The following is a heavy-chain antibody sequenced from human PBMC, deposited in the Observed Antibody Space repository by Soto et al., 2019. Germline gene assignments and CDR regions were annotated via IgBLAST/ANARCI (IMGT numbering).Heavy chain of an antibody. J-gene: IGHJ3*02. D-gene: IGHD5-12*01. Sequence: PSETLSLTCTVSGGSISSYYWSWIRQPPGKGLEWIGYIYYSGSTNYNPSLESRVTISVDTSKNQFSLKLSSVTAADTAVYYCARDRSLRRDAFDIWGQGTMVTVSS. CDR3: ARDRSLRRDAFDI. CDR2: IYYSGST. CDR1: GGSISSYY. V-gene: IGHV4-59*01.